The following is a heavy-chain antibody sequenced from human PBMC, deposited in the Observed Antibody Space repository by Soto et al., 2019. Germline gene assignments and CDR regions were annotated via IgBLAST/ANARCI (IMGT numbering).Heavy chain of an antibody. CDR3: ARRLFGSGWTLDS. J-gene: IGHJ4*02. V-gene: IGHV4-59*01. D-gene: IGHD6-19*01. CDR1: GASITTYY. CDR2: VYHTGST. Sequence: SETLSLTCDVSGASITTYYWTWIRQAPGKGLEWIGNVYHTGSTDYNSPLKSRVTISVDTSKNQFSLNMNSVTAADTAVYYCARRLFGSGWTLDSWGQGDLVTVSS.